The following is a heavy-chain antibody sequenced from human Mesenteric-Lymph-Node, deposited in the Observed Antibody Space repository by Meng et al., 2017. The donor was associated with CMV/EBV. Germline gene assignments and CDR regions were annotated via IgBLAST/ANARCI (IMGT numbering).Heavy chain of an antibody. J-gene: IGHJ3*02. CDR3: ARGYQILSDAFDI. CDR1: EFPFRTYD. CDR2: IRYDGNNQ. D-gene: IGHD2-2*01. Sequence: GESLKISCAASEFPFRTYDMHWVRQAPGKGLEWVAFIRYDGNNQEFADSVKGRFTISRDNSKNTLYLQMNSLRAEDTAVYYCARGYQILSDAFDIWGQGTMVTVSS. V-gene: IGHV3-30*02.